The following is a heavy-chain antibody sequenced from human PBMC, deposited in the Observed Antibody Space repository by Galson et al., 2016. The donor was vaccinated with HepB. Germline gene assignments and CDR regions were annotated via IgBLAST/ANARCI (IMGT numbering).Heavy chain of an antibody. CDR1: GLTFSTYP. D-gene: IGHD6-6*01. CDR2: ITSNGGDP. V-gene: IGHV3-64*02. Sequence: SLRLSCAASGLTFSTYPMHWVRQAPGKGLEYVSGITSNGGDPYYADSVKGRFTISRDNSKNTVSLQMGSLRAEDMAVYYCARRPPYYYHGMDVWGQGTTVTVSS. CDR3: ARRPPYYYHGMDV. J-gene: IGHJ6*02.